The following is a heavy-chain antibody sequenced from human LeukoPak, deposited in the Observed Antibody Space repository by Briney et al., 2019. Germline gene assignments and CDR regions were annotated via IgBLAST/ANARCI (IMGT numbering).Heavy chain of an antibody. D-gene: IGHD3-22*01. J-gene: IGHJ4*02. CDR3: ARGYYDNSGYSNPFDY. CDR1: GGSITSLY. CDR2: VHHSGST. Sequence: SETLSLTCTVSGGSITSLYWSWLRQSPGKGLEWIGYVHHSGSTNYNPSLKSRVTISIDTSKNQFSLKLSPVTAADTAVYYCARGYYDNSGYSNPFDYWGQGTLVAVSS. V-gene: IGHV4-59*11.